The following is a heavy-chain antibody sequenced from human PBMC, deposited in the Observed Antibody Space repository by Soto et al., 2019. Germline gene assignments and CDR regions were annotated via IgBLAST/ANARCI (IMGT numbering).Heavy chain of an antibody. CDR3: AREVAARPRWFDP. CDR1: GGTFSSYA. J-gene: IGHJ5*02. CDR2: IIPIFGTA. V-gene: IGHV1-69*06. Sequence: QVQLVQSGAEVKKPGSSVKVSCKASGGTFSSYAISWVRQAPGQGLEWMGGIIPIFGTANYAQKDQGRVTITADNSTSTAYMELSSLSTEDRAVYYCAREVAARPRWFDPWGQGTLVTVSS. D-gene: IGHD6-6*01.